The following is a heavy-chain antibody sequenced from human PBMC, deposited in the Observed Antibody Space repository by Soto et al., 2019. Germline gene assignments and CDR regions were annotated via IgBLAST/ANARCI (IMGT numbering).Heavy chain of an antibody. CDR2: INPKSGAT. J-gene: IGHJ4*01. D-gene: IGHD2-2*01. CDR1: GYTFTGYY. Sequence: ASVKVSCKASGYTFTGYYMHWVRQAPGQGLEWMGWINPKSGATNYAQNFQGRVTMTRDTSISTAYMELSRLRSDDTAVYYCARERGDCCSSGCYHFDYWGHGTLVTASS. V-gene: IGHV1-2*02. CDR3: ARERGDCCSSGCYHFDY.